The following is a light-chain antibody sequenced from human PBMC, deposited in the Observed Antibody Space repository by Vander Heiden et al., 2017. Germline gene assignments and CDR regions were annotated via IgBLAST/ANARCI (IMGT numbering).Light chain of an antibody. CDR1: QSVTSSY. CDR2: AAS. V-gene: IGKV3-20*01. CDR3: QQYGNSLSIT. Sequence: ELVLTQSPGALPLSPGERATLSCRASQSVTSSYLAWYQQKPGQAPRLLIYAASSRATGIPDRFSGSGSGTDFTLTISRLEPEDFAVYYCQQYGNSLSITFGQGTRLEIK. J-gene: IGKJ5*01.